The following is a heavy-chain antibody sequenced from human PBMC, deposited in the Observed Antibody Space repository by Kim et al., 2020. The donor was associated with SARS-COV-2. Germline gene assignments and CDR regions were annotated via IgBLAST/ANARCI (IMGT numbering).Heavy chain of an antibody. CDR3: TTEGIGNYYFGFFDF. CDR2: IKSKTDGGTT. CDR1: GFTFSNAW. J-gene: IGHJ4*02. V-gene: IGHV3-15*01. Sequence: GGSLRLSCAASGFTFSNAWMSWVRQAPGKGLEWVGRIKSKTDGGTTDYAAPVKGRFTISRDDSKNTLYLQMNSLKTEDTAMYYCTTEGIGNYYFGFFDFWGQGALVTVSS. D-gene: IGHD1-26*01.